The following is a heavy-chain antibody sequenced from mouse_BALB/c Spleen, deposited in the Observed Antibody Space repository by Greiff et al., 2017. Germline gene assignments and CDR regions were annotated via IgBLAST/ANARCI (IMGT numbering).Heavy chain of an antibody. CDR3: ARSGGLLDAMDD. D-gene: IGHD2-3*01. J-gene: IGHJ4*01. V-gene: IGHV1S22*01. Sequence: LQQPGSELVRPGASVKLSCKASGYTFTSYWMHWVKQRPGQGLEWIGNIYPGSGSTNYDEKFKSKATLTVDTSSSTAYMQLSSLTSEDSAVYYCARSGGLLDAMDDWGQGTSVTVSS. CDR2: IYPGSGST. CDR1: GYTFTSYW.